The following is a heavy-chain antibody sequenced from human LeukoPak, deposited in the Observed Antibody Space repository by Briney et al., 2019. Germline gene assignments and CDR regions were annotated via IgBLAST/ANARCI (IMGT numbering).Heavy chain of an antibody. Sequence: SSVKVSCKASGYTFTCYYMHWVRQAPGQGLEWMGWINPNSGGTNYAQKFQGRVTMTRDTSISTAYMELSRLRSDDTAVYYCARDRPMVRGAHDAIDIWGQGTMVTVSS. J-gene: IGHJ3*02. D-gene: IGHD3-10*01. CDR3: ARDRPMVRGAHDAIDI. CDR1: GYTFTCYY. CDR2: INPNSGGT. V-gene: IGHV1-2*02.